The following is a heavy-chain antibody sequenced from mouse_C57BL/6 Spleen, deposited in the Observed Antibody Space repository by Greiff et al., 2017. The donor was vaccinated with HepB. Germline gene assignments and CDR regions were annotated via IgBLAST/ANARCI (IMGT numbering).Heavy chain of an antibody. CDR3: ATIYYYGSSPFAY. J-gene: IGHJ3*01. V-gene: IGHV1-69*01. CDR1: GYTFTSYW. CDR2: IDPSDSYT. Sequence: VQLKESGAELVMPGASVKLSCKASGYTFTSYWMHWVKQRPGQGLEWIGEIDPSDSYTNYNQKFKGKSTLTVDKSSSTAYMQLSSLTSEDSAVYYCATIYYYGSSPFAYWGQGTLVTVSA. D-gene: IGHD1-1*01.